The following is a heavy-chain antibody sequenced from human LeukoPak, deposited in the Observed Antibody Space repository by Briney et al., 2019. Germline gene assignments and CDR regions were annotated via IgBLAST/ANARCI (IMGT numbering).Heavy chain of an antibody. Sequence: SETLSLTCTVSGGSISSSSYYWSWIRQPAGKGLEWIGRIYTSGSTNYNPSLKSRVTMSVDTSKNQFSLKLSSVTAADTAVYYCARSGYCSSTSCYVGFDYWGQGTLVTVSS. CDR1: GGSISSSSYY. V-gene: IGHV4-61*02. D-gene: IGHD2-2*01. J-gene: IGHJ4*02. CDR3: ARSGYCSSTSCYVGFDY. CDR2: IYTSGST.